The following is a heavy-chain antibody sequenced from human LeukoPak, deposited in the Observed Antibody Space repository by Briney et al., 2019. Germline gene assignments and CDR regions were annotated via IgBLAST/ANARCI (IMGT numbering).Heavy chain of an antibody. Sequence: SSQTLSLTCTVSGGSISSGGYYWSWIRQHPGKGLEWIGYIYYSGSTYYNPSLKSRVTISVDTSKNQFSLKLSSVTAADTAVYYCARDGVTTNWFDPWGQGTLATVSS. D-gene: IGHD4-11*01. V-gene: IGHV4-31*03. CDR3: ARDGVTTNWFDP. CDR2: IYYSGST. CDR1: GGSISSGGYY. J-gene: IGHJ5*02.